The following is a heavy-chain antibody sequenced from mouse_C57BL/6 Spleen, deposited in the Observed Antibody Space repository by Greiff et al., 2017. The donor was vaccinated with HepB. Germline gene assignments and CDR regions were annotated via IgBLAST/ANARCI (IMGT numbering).Heavy chain of an antibody. V-gene: IGHV3-6*01. J-gene: IGHJ3*01. D-gene: IGHD1-1*01. CDR2: ISYDGSN. Sequence: DVKLVESGPGLVKPSQSLSLTCSVTGYSITSGYYWNWIRQFPGNKLEWMGYISYDGSNNYNPSLKNRISITRDTSKNQFFLKLNSVTTEDTATYYCARRGLDYGSSYTWFAYWGQGTLVTVSA. CDR3: ARRGLDYGSSYTWFAY. CDR1: GYSITSGYY.